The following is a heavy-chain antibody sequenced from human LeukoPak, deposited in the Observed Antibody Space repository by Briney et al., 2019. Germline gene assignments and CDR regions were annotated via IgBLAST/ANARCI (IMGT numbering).Heavy chain of an antibody. D-gene: IGHD3-9*01. CDR2: LYSSGST. CDR1: GVPISSYY. CDR3: ARDVGYFDWLFNFDY. V-gene: IGHV4-4*07. J-gene: IGHJ4*02. Sequence: SETLSLTCTVSGVPISSYYWSWIRQPAGKALEWIGRLYSSGSTNYNPSLNSRVTMSVDTSKNQFSLKLSSVTAADTAVYYCARDVGYFDWLFNFDYWGQGTLVTVSS.